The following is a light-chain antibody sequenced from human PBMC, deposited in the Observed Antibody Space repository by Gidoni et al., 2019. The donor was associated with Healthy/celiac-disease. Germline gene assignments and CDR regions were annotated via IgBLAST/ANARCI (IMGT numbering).Light chain of an antibody. J-gene: IGKJ4*01. CDR1: QIVSSY. V-gene: IGKV3-11*01. Sequence: EIVLTQSPATLSLSQGARATLSCRASQIVSSYLAGYHQIPGKAPRLLIHDASNRATGIPARFSGSVSVTAFTLTISSLDPEDFAVYYCQQRLFGGGTKLEIK. CDR3: QQRL. CDR2: DAS.